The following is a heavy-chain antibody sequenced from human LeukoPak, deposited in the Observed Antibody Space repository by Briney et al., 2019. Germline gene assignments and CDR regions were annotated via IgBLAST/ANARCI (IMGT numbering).Heavy chain of an antibody. CDR2: INHSGST. V-gene: IGHV4-34*01. Sequence: PSETLSLTCAVYGGSFSGYYWSWIRQPPGKGLEWIGEINHSGSTNYNPSLKSRVTISVDTSKNQFSLKLSSVTAADTAVYYCAIMTWGWSSWGQGTLVTVSS. CDR3: AIMTWGWSS. J-gene: IGHJ4*02. CDR1: GGSFSGYY. D-gene: IGHD7-27*01.